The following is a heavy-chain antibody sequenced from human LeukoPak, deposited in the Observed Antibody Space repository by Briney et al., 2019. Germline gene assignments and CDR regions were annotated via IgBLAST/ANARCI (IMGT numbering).Heavy chain of an antibody. CDR3: AKQDYDILTASDY. V-gene: IGHV3-20*01. J-gene: IGHJ4*02. CDR1: GFTFDDYG. Sequence: PGGSLRLSCAASGFTFDDYGMSWVRQAPGKGLEWVSGINWNGGGTGYADSVKGRFTISRDNSKNTVYLQMNSLRAEDTAVYHCAKQDYDILTASDYWGQGTLVTVSS. D-gene: IGHD3-9*01. CDR2: INWNGGGT.